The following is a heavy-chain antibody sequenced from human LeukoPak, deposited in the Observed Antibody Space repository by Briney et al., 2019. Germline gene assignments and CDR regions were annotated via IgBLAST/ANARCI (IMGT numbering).Heavy chain of an antibody. J-gene: IGHJ4*02. CDR3: ARVDYDSSGPYYFDY. V-gene: IGHV4-59*01. D-gene: IGHD3-22*01. CDR2: IYYSGST. CDR1: GGSISGYH. Sequence: PSETLSLTCTVSGGSISGYHWNWMRQPPGKGLEWIGDIYYSGSTNYNPSLKSRVTISVDTSKNQFSLKLSSVTAADTAVYYCARVDYDSSGPYYFDYWGQGTLVTVSS.